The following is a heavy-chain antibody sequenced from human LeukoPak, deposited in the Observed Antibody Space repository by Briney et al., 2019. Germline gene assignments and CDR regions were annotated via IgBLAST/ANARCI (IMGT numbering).Heavy chain of an antibody. CDR2: ISSSGTYI. Sequence: GGSLRLSCAASGFTFSSYSMNWVRQAPGKGLEWVSSISSSGTYIYYADSVKGRFTISRDNAENSLYLQMHSLRAEDTAVYYCARGAGYSSSVDYWGQGTLVTVSS. CDR3: ARGAGYSSSVDY. D-gene: IGHD6-19*01. V-gene: IGHV3-21*01. CDR1: GFTFSSYS. J-gene: IGHJ4*02.